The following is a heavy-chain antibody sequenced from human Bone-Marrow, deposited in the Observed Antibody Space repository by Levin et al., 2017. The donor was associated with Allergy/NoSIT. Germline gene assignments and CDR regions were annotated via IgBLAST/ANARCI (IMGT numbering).Heavy chain of an antibody. D-gene: IGHD3-16*01. CDR1: GLSFSNYD. Sequence: GGSLRLSCAASGLSFSNYDMNWVRQAPGKGLEWVSSISGGSSRIYYAESVKGRFTISRDNAKNSLYLQMNSLRVEDTAVYYCASWAMFYYDGSDFDYFYYGMDVWGQGTTVTVSS. J-gene: IGHJ6*02. V-gene: IGHV3-21*06. CDR3: ASWAMFYYDGSDFDYFYYGMDV. CDR2: ISGGSSRI.